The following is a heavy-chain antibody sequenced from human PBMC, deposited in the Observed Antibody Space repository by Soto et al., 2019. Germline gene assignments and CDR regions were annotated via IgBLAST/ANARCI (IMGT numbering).Heavy chain of an antibody. Sequence: GASVKVSCKASGYRFTSYGSRWVRQAPGQGLEWMGWISAYNGNTNYAQKLQGRVTMTTDTSTSTAYMELRSLRSDDTAVYYCARASFLSYGDSYYYSGMDVWGQRTTVTVSS. J-gene: IGHJ6*02. CDR3: ARASFLSYGDSYYYSGMDV. D-gene: IGHD4-17*01. V-gene: IGHV1-18*04. CDR1: GYRFTSYG. CDR2: ISAYNGNT.